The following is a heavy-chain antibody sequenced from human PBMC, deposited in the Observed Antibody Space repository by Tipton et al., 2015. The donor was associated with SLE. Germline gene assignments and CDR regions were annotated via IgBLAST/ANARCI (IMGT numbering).Heavy chain of an antibody. D-gene: IGHD1-26*01. Sequence: GSLRLSCAASGFTFSDYYMSWIRQAPGKGLEWVSYISSSSSYTNYADSVKGRFTISRGNAKNSLYLQMNSLRAEDTAVYYCARKGTDWTLVGATSDSTDGMDVWGQGTTVTVSS. CDR1: GFTFSDYY. CDR2: ISSSSSYT. V-gene: IGHV3-11*03. CDR3: ARKGTDWTLVGATSDSTDGMDV. J-gene: IGHJ6*02.